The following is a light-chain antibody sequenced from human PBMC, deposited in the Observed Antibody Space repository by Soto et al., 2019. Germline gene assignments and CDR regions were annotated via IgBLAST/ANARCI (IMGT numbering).Light chain of an antibody. CDR3: QQRSNWPPIT. CDR1: QSVSSY. Sequence: SVLTQSPTTLSLSPGLRSTLACRASQSVSSYLAWYQQKPGQAPRLLXYDASNRATGIPARFSGSGSGTDFTLTISSLEPEDFAVYYCQQRSNWPPITFGQGTRLEIK. V-gene: IGKV3-11*01. J-gene: IGKJ5*01. CDR2: DAS.